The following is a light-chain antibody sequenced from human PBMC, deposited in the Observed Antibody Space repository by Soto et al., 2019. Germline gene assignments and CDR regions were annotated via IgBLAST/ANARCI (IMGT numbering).Light chain of an antibody. CDR2: DVS. V-gene: IGLV2-14*01. CDR1: SSDVGGYNY. Sequence: QSVLTQPASVSGSPGQSITISCTGTSSDVGGYNYVSWYQQHPGKAPKLMIYDVSNRPSGVSSRFSGSKSGNTASLTISGLQAEDEADYYCSSNTSSSTYVFGIGTKVTVL. CDR3: SSNTSSSTYV. J-gene: IGLJ1*01.